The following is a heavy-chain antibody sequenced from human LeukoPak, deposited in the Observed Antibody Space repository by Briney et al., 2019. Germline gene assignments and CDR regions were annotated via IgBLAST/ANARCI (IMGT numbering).Heavy chain of an antibody. CDR1: GDSVSSNSAA. J-gene: IGHJ5*02. Sequence: SQTLSLTCAISGDSVSSNSAAWNWIRQSPSRGLEWLGRTNYRSKWYNDYAVSVRGRITVNPDTSKNQFSLHLNSVTPEDTAVYYCARRLTQYDCFDPWGQGILVTVSS. CDR3: ARRLTQYDCFDP. D-gene: IGHD2-2*01. CDR2: TNYRSKWYN. V-gene: IGHV6-1*01.